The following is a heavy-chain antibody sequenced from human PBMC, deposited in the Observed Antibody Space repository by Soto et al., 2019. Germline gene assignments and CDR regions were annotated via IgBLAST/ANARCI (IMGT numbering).Heavy chain of an antibody. CDR1: GFTFSSYG. CDR2: IWYDGSNK. Sequence: GGSLRLSCAASGFTFSSYGMHWVRQAPGKGLEWVAVIWYDGSNKYYADSVKGRFTISRGNSKNTLYLQMNSLRAEDTAVYYCARDRAWFGELLYAQLEYYFDYWGQGTLVTVSS. J-gene: IGHJ4*02. D-gene: IGHD3-10*01. V-gene: IGHV3-33*01. CDR3: ARDRAWFGELLYAQLEYYFDY.